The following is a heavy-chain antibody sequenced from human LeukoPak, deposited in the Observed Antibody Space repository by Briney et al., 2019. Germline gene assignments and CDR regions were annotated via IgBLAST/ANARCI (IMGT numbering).Heavy chain of an antibody. Sequence: PGGSLRLSCAASGFTVSSNYMSWVRQAPGKGLEWVSVIYSGGSTYYADSVKGRFTISRDNSKNTLYLQMNSLRAEDTAVYYCATTGPDIVVVVAATPTDYYGMDVWGQGTTVTVSS. V-gene: IGHV3-66*01. D-gene: IGHD2-15*01. CDR2: IYSGGST. CDR3: ATTGPDIVVVVAATPTDYYGMDV. J-gene: IGHJ6*02. CDR1: GFTVSSNY.